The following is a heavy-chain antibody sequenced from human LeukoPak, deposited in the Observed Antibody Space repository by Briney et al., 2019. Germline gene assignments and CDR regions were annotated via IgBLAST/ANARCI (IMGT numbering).Heavy chain of an antibody. J-gene: IGHJ5*02. CDR3: ATGATVTNAGVFDP. CDR1: GFTFSDYY. CDR2: ISSSGSTI. V-gene: IGHV3-11*04. D-gene: IGHD4-17*01. Sequence: GGSLRLSCAASGFTFSDYYMSWIRQAPGKGLEWVSYISSSGSTIYYADSVKGRFTISRDNAKNSLYLQMNSLRAEDTAVYYCATGATVTNAGVFDPWGQGTLVTVSS.